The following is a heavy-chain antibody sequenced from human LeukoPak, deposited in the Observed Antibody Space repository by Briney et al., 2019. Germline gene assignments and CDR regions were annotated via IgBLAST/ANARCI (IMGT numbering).Heavy chain of an antibody. CDR2: ISGSGGST. CDR3: ARPRERGSYDAATDY. Sequence: QPGGSLRLSCAASGFTFSSYAMSWVRQAPGKGLEWVSAISGSGGSTYYADSVEGRFTISRDNSKNTLYLQVNGLRAEDTAVYYCARPRERGSYDAATDYWGQGTLVTVSS. D-gene: IGHD1-26*01. V-gene: IGHV3-23*01. CDR1: GFTFSSYA. J-gene: IGHJ4*02.